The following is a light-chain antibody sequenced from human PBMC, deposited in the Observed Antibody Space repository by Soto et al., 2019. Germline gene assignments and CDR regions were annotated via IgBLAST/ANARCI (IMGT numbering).Light chain of an antibody. V-gene: IGLV2-14*01. CDR1: SIDVGGYNY. CDR3: SSYTSSSTPV. CDR2: DVS. J-gene: IGLJ1*01. Sequence: QSSLTHPAYVSGSPGQSITISCTGTSIDVGGYNYVSWYQQHPGKAPKLMIYDVSNRPSGVSNRFSGSKSGNTASLTISGLQAEDEADYYCSSYTSSSTPVFGTGTKVTGL.